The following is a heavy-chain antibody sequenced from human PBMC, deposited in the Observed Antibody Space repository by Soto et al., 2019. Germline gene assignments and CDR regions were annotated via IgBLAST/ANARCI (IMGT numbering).Heavy chain of an antibody. J-gene: IGHJ5*02. CDR2: IYYSGST. Sequence: QLQLQESGPGLVKPSETLSLTCTVSGGSISSSSYYWGWIRQPPGKGLEWIGSIYYSGSTYYNPSLKSRVTISVDTSKNQFSLKLSSVTAADTAVYYCARRGHKTTPFDPWGQGTLVTVSS. CDR1: GGSISSSSYY. D-gene: IGHD4-17*01. CDR3: ARRGHKTTPFDP. V-gene: IGHV4-39*01.